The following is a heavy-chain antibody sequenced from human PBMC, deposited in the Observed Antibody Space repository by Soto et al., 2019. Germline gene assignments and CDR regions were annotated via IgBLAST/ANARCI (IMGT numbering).Heavy chain of an antibody. D-gene: IGHD6-6*01. CDR1: GGSITSVDHY. V-gene: IGHV4-30-4*01. CDR2: IYYSGST. J-gene: IGHJ5*02. CDR3: ARSPYSSSSLDWFDP. Sequence: PSETLSLTCSVSGGSITSVDHYWSWIRQPPGKGLEWIGYIYYSGSTYYNPSLKSRVTISIDTSRNQFSLKLSSVTAAGTAVYYCARSPYSSSSLDWFDPWGQGMLVTVSS.